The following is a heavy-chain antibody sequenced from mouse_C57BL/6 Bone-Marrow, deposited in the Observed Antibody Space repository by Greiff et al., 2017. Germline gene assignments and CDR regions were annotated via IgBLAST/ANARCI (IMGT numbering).Heavy chain of an antibody. CDR2: IDPSDSYT. J-gene: IGHJ2*01. Sequence: QVHVKQPGAELVKPGASVKLSCKASGYTFTSYWMQWVKQRPGQGLEWIGEIDPSDSYTNYNQKFKGKATLTVDTSSSTAYMQLSSLTSEDSAVYYCARRLYGPYFDYWGQGTTHTVSS. D-gene: IGHD1-1*02. CDR3: ARRLYGPYFDY. CDR1: GYTFTSYW. V-gene: IGHV1-50*01.